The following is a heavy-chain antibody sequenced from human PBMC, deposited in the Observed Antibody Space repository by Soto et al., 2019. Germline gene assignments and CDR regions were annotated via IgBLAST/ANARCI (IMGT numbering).Heavy chain of an antibody. D-gene: IGHD5-12*01. CDR3: ARALLRGYSGYVTVGNDAFDI. CDR2: INPNSGGT. J-gene: IGHJ3*02. V-gene: IGHV1-2*04. Sequence: ASVKVSCKASGYTFTGYYMHWVRQAPGQGLEWMGWINPNSGGTNYAQKFQGWVTMTRDTSISTAYMELSRLRSDDTAVYYCARALLRGYSGYVTVGNDAFDIWGQGTMVTVSS. CDR1: GYTFTGYY.